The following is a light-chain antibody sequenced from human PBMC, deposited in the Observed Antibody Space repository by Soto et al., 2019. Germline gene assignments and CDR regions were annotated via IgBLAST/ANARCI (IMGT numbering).Light chain of an antibody. Sequence: DIQMNQSPSTLSASVGDRVTITCRDSQSIDSWLAWYQQKPGKAPKPLIYKTANLESGVPSRFSGSGSGTEFSLSISSLQPDDFATYYFQQYKSLSLTVGGATMVEAK. J-gene: IGKJ4*01. CDR1: QSIDSW. CDR3: QQYKSLSLT. V-gene: IGKV1-5*03. CDR2: KTA.